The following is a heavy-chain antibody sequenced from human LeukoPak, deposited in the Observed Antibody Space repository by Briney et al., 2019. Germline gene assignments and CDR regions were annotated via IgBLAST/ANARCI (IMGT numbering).Heavy chain of an antibody. CDR2: IYHSGST. J-gene: IGHJ5*02. CDR1: GGSISGYF. V-gene: IGHV4-30-2*01. CDR3: AREGGGNWLDP. Sequence: SETLSLTCSVSGGSISGYFWSWIRQPPGKGLEWIGYIYHSGSTYYNPSLKSRVTISVDRSKNQFSLKLSSVTAADTAVYYCAREGGGNWLDPWGQGTLVTVSS.